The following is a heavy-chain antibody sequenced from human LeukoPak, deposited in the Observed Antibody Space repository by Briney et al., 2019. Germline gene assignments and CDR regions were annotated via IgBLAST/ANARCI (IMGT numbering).Heavy chain of an antibody. CDR1: GASISNYY. D-gene: IGHD1-26*01. CDR2: IHSSGGS. J-gene: IGHJ4*02. Sequence: SETLSLTCTVSGASISNYYWSWIRQTPEKGLEWMGHIHSSGGSSYYPSLKSRLTLSIDTSRNQLSLKLPSVTAADTAVYFCARLGNYHDFWGQGALVTVS. V-gene: IGHV4-4*09. CDR3: ARLGNYHDF.